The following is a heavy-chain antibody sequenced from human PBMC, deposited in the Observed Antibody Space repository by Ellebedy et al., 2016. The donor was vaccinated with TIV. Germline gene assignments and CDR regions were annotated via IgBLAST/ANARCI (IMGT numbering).Heavy chain of an antibody. CDR2: ISGSGGST. CDR3: AKRGYSGYYFDY. CDR1: GFTFSSYA. D-gene: IGHD5-12*01. V-gene: IGHV3-23*01. J-gene: IGHJ4*02. Sequence: GGSLRLXCAASGFTFSSYAMSWVRQAPGKGLEWVSAISGSGGSTYYADSVKGRFTISRDNSKNTLYLQMNSLRAEDTAVYYCAKRGYSGYYFDYWGQGTLVTVSS.